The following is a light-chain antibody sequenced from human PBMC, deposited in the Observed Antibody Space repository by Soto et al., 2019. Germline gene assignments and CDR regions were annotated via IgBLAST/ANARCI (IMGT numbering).Light chain of an antibody. CDR2: AAS. Sequence: DIQLTQSPSFLSASVGDRVTITCRASQGISSYLAWYQQKPGKAPKVLIYAASTLQSGVPSRFSGSGSGTEVTLTISSLQPEDFATYYCQQLNNYPPWTFGQGTKVEIK. CDR3: QQLNNYPPWT. CDR1: QGISSY. V-gene: IGKV1-9*01. J-gene: IGKJ1*01.